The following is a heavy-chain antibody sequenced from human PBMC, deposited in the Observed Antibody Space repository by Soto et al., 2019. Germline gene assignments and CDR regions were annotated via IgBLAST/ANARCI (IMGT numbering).Heavy chain of an antibody. CDR1: GFTFDDYA. CDR3: TKEVGSAGGWFDP. J-gene: IGHJ5*02. D-gene: IGHD3-10*01. Sequence: GGSLRLSCAASGFTFDDYAMHWVRQAPGKGLEWVSGISWNSDKIDYADSVRGRFIISRDNAKNSLYLQMNSLRAEDTALYYCTKEVGSAGGWFDPWGQGTLVTVSS. V-gene: IGHV3-9*01. CDR2: ISWNSDKI.